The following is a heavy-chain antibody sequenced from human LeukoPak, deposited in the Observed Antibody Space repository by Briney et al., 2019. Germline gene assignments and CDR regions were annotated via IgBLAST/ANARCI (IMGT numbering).Heavy chain of an antibody. J-gene: IGHJ4*02. V-gene: IGHV5-51*01. CDR3: ARGGIPCGNYYREHFDY. D-gene: IGHD1-26*01. Sequence: GESLKLSCEGSGYSFTTYWIGWVRQVPGKGLEWVGIIYPGDSDTRYSSSFQGQVTISADKSISHAYLQWSSLKASDTAMYYCARGGIPCGNYYREHFDYLGQGTLVTVCS. CDR2: IYPGDSDT. CDR1: GYSFTTYW.